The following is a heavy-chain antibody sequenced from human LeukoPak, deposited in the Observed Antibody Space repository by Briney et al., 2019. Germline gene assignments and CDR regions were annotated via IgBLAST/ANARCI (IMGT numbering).Heavy chain of an antibody. J-gene: IGHJ4*02. V-gene: IGHV3-74*01. Sequence: HPGGSLRLSCAASGFTFSSYWMHWVRQAPGKGLEWVSRINSDGSSTNYADSVKGRFTVSRDNAKNTLYLQMNSLRAEDTAVYYCTRRAAALGAFDYWGQGTLVTVSS. CDR2: INSDGSST. CDR3: TRRAAALGAFDY. D-gene: IGHD6-13*01. CDR1: GFTFSSYW.